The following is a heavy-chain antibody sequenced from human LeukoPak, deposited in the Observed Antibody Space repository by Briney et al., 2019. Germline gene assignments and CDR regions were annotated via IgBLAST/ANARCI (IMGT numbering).Heavy chain of an antibody. Sequence: ASVKVSCKASGYTFTEYYIHWVRQAPGQGLEWMGWINADSGETKYVQKFQGRVTMTRDTSISTAYIDLSSLRSDDTAVYYCARDPYGDNHLDYWGQGTLVTVSS. CDR3: ARDPYGDNHLDY. J-gene: IGHJ4*02. CDR1: GYTFTEYY. CDR2: INADSGET. D-gene: IGHD4-17*01. V-gene: IGHV1-2*02.